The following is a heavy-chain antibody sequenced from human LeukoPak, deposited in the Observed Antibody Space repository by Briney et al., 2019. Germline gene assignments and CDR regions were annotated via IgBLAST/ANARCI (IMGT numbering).Heavy chain of an antibody. CDR1: GFTFSTYN. Sequence: GGSLGLSCTASGFTFSTYNMNWVRQAPGKGLERVSYISTDSSSIYYADSVQGRFTISRDNAKNSLYLQMNSLRDEDTAVYYCAIDAWELPLDAFDIWGQGTMVTVSS. CDR3: AIDAWELPLDAFDI. D-gene: IGHD1-26*01. CDR2: ISTDSSSI. J-gene: IGHJ3*02. V-gene: IGHV3-48*02.